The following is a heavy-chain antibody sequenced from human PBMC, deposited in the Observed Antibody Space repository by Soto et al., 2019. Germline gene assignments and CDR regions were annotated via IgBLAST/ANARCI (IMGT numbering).Heavy chain of an antibody. V-gene: IGHV4-39*01. Sequence: QPQLQESGPGLVKPSETLSLTCTVSGGSISSSSYYWGWIRQPPGKGLEWIGSIYYSGSTYYNPSLKSRVTISVDTSKNQFSLKLSSVTAADTAVYYCARSALITRIDYWGQGTLVTVSS. CDR2: IYYSGST. D-gene: IGHD3-16*01. CDR1: GGSISSSSYY. CDR3: ARSALITRIDY. J-gene: IGHJ4*02.